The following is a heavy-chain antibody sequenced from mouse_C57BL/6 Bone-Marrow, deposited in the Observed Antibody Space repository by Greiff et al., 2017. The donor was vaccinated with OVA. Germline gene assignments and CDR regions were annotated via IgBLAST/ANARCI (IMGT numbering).Heavy chain of an antibody. J-gene: IGHJ4*01. CDR1: GYTFTSYG. CDR3: ARGGGYFYAMDY. D-gene: IGHD2-3*01. V-gene: IGHV1-81*01. CDR2: IYPRSGNT. Sequence: VQLQQSGAELARPGASVKLSCKASGYTFTSYGISWVKQRTGQGLEWIGEIYPRSGNTYYNEKFKGKATLTADKSSSTAYMELRRLTSEDTAVYFCARGGGYFYAMDYWGQGTSVTVSS.